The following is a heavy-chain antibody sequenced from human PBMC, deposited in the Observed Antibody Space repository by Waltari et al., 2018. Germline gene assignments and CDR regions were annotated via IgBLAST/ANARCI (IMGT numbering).Heavy chain of an antibody. CDR1: GYSFTTYY. CDR2: INPNIGAT. J-gene: IGHJ6*03. V-gene: IGHV1-2*06. Sequence: QVQLVQSGAEVKKPGASVKVSCKASGYSFTTYYIHWVRQAPGQGLEWMGRINPNIGATNYAQRFQGRVTLTRDTAINTANMELRGLRFDDTAVYFCARDLSWYFYMDIWGKGTAVTVSS. CDR3: ARDLSWYFYMDI.